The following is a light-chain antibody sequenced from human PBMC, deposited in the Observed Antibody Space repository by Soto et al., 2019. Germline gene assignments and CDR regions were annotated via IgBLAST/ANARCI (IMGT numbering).Light chain of an antibody. CDR3: QQASSFPLT. V-gene: IGKV1-12*01. J-gene: IGKJ4*01. Sequence: IQVTQSPSSVSASVGDRVTITCRASQPISSWLAWYQQKPGQPPNLLIYSASTLRRGVPSRFSGSESGTLFTLTITILQPEDFATYYCQQASSFPLTFGGGTTVEVK. CDR1: QPISSW. CDR2: SAS.